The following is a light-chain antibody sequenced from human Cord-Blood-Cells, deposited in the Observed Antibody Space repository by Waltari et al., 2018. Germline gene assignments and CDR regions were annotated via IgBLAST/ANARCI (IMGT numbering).Light chain of an antibody. CDR2: DVS. Sequence: QSALTQPASVSGSPGQSTTISCTGTSSDAGGYNYVSWYQQHPGKAPKLMIYDVSNRPSGVSKRCSGSKSGNTASLTISGLQAEDEADYYCSSYTSSSTLEGVFGGGTKLTVL. CDR3: SSYTSSSTLEGV. CDR1: SSDAGGYNY. V-gene: IGLV2-14*01. J-gene: IGLJ2*01.